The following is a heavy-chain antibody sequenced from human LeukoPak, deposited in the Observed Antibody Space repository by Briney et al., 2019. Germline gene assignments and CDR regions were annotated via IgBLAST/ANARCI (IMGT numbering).Heavy chain of an antibody. Sequence: GGALRLSCAASGFTFSSYSMEWVRQAQGSGLEWVSSISSSSRYIYYADSVKGRFTISRDNAKNSLYLQMKSLRAEDTAVYYCARSRSQDGFDPWGQGTLVTVSS. CDR3: ARSRSQDGFDP. CDR1: GFTFSSYS. J-gene: IGHJ5*02. V-gene: IGHV3-21*01. CDR2: ISSSSRYI.